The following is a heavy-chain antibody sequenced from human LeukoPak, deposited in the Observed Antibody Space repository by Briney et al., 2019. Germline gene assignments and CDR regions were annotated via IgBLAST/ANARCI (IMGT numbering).Heavy chain of an antibody. V-gene: IGHV4-61*02. CDR1: GGSIGSYSYY. D-gene: IGHD3-22*01. CDR3: ASPRGDDSGGYYTWYFHH. J-gene: IGHJ1*01. Sequence: SETLSLTCSVSGGSIGSYSYYWNWIRQPAGRGLEWIGRISATGGTDYSPSLKSRLTISVDTSKNHFSLILTSVTAADTAVYFCASPRGDDSGGYYTWYFHHWGQGILVTVSS. CDR2: ISATGGT.